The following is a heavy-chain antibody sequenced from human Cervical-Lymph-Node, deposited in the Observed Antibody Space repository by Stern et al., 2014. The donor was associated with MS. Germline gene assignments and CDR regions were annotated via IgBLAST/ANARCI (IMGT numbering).Heavy chain of an antibody. V-gene: IGHV3-33*01. CDR1: GFTFSSYG. CDR3: ARVLGDIVVVPAARMDYYYGMDV. Sequence: VQLVESGGGVVQPGRSLRLSCAASGFTFSSYGMHWVRQAPGKGMEWVAVIWYDGSNKYYADSVKGRFTISRDNSKNTLYLQMNSLRAEDTAVYYCARVLGDIVVVPAARMDYYYGMDVWGQGTTVTVSS. D-gene: IGHD2-2*01. J-gene: IGHJ6*02. CDR2: IWYDGSNK.